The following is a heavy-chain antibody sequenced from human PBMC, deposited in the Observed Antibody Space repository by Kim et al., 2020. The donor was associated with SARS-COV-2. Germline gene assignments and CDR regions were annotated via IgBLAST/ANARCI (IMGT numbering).Heavy chain of an antibody. CDR3: VKNGGYSLHY. CDR2: GRT. V-gene: IGHV4-4*02. J-gene: IGHJ4*02. D-gene: IGHD3-16*01. Sequence: GRTDDNPSVKNRVIISLQKSKYQFSLKLSSVTAADTAIYYCVKNGGYSLHYWGQGILVSVSS.